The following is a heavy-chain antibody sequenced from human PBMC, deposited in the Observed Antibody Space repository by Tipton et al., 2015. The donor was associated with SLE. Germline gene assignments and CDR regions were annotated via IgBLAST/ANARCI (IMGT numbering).Heavy chain of an antibody. Sequence: QLVQSGAEVKKPGASVKVSCKASGYTFTSYGISWVREAPGQGLEWMGWISAYNGNTNYAQKLQGRVTMTTDTSTSTAYMELRSLRSDDTAVYYCARDIPISAAAACPDAFDIWGQGTMVTVSS. V-gene: IGHV1-18*01. CDR1: GYTFTSYG. CDR3: ARDIPISAAAACPDAFDI. J-gene: IGHJ3*02. CDR2: ISAYNGNT. D-gene: IGHD6-25*01.